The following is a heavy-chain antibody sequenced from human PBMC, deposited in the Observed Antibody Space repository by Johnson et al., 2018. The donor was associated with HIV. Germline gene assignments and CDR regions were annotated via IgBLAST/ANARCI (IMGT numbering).Heavy chain of an antibody. J-gene: IGHJ3*01. CDR2: ISHDGSNK. CDR3: ARR. V-gene: IGHV3-30*03. CDR1: GFTFSNYG. Sequence: QVQLVESGGVVVQPGGSLRLSCAVSGFTFSNYGMHWVRQAPGKGLEWVAVISHDGSNKKYADSVKGRFTISRDNSKNTVYLQMSSLGAEDTAVYYCARRWGQGTMVTVSS.